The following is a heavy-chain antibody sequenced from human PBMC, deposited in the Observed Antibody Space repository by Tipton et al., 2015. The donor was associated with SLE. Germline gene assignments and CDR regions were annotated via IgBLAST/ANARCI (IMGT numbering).Heavy chain of an antibody. J-gene: IGHJ6*03. V-gene: IGHV4-59*01. CDR2: VYKN. CDR3: ARFSTSCPPREVCYMDV. D-gene: IGHD2-2*01. CDR1: GVSISNYY. Sequence: TLSLTCYVTGVSISNYYWTWIRQSPGKGLEWIGNVYKNYNPSLESRVTISVDTSRNLFSLNLSSVTAADTAVYYCARFSTSCPPREVCYMDVWGKGTTVTVSS.